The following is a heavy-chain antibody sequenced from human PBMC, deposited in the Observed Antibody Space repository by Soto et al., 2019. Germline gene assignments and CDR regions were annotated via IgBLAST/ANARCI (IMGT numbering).Heavy chain of an antibody. Sequence: QVHLVQSGAEVKKPGASVKVSCKGSGYGFTTYGITWVRQAPGQGLEWMAWISAHNGNTDYAQNLQGRVTVTRDTCTSTSYMELRSMRSDDTAVYYCARGRDGDYWGQGALVTVSS. D-gene: IGHD6-6*01. CDR2: ISAHNGNT. CDR1: GYGFTTYG. CDR3: ARGRDGDY. V-gene: IGHV1-18*01. J-gene: IGHJ4*02.